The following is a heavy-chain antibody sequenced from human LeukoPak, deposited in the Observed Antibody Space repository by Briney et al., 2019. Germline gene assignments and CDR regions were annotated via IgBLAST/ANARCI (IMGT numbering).Heavy chain of an antibody. V-gene: IGHV4-31*03. D-gene: IGHD6-13*01. J-gene: IGHJ5*02. CDR2: IYYSGST. CDR1: GGSISSGGYY. CDR3: AREAIAAAEIGWFDP. Sequence: PSETLSFTCTVSGGSISSGGYYWSCIRQHPGKGLECIGYIYYSGSTYYNPSLKSRVTISVDTSKNQFSLKLSSVTAADTAVYYCAREAIAAAEIGWFDPWGQGTLVTVSS.